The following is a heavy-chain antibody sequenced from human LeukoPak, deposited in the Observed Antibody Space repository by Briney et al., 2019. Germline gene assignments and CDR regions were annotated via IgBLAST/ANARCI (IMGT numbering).Heavy chain of an antibody. Sequence: ASVKVSCKASGYTFTSYGISWVRQAPGQGLEWMGWISAYNGNTNYAQKLQGRVTMTTDTSTSTAYMELRSLRSDDTAVYYCAREYSSPYYYYGVDVWGQGTTVTVSS. J-gene: IGHJ6*02. CDR1: GYTFTSYG. D-gene: IGHD6-13*01. V-gene: IGHV1-18*01. CDR2: ISAYNGNT. CDR3: AREYSSPYYYYGVDV.